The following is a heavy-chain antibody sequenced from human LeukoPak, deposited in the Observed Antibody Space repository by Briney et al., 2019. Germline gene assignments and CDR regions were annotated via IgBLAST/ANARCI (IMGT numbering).Heavy chain of an antibody. CDR1: GGSISSYY. V-gene: IGHV4-34*01. J-gene: IGHJ3*02. CDR2: INHSGST. D-gene: IGHD2-15*01. CDR3: ARGVVVVAVSGAFDI. Sequence: SETLSLTCTVSGGSISSYYWSWIRQPPGKGLEWIGEINHSGSTNYNPSLKSRVTISVDTSKNQFSLKLSSVTAADTAVYYCARGVVVVAVSGAFDIWGQGTMVTVSS.